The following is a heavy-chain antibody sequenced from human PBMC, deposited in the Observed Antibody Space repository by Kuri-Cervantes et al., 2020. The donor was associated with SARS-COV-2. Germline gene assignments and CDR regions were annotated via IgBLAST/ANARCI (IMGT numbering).Heavy chain of an antibody. CDR1: GFTFTSHA. D-gene: IGHD1-26*01. CDR3: ARDFSGTGDAFDI. V-gene: IGHV3-30*03. J-gene: IGHJ3*02. Sequence: GESLKISCAVSGFTFTSHAMRWVRQAPGKGLEWVALISYDGSNKFYADSVKGRFTISRDNSKSTLYLQMNSLRAEDTAVYYCARDFSGTGDAFDIWGQGTMVTVSS. CDR2: ISYDGSNK.